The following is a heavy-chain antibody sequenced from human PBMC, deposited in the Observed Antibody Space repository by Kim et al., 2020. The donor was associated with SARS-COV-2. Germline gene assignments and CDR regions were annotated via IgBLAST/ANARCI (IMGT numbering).Heavy chain of an antibody. CDR3: ARGQTLDY. CDR1: GGSIGTGGKF. Sequence: SETLSLTCSVSGGSIGTGGKFWTWIRQHPAKGLEWIGYISYSGNPHYRPSLRSRVSISLQTSENQFSLTLTSVTAADTAVYCFARGQTLDYWGPGTLAT. CDR2: ISYSGNP. J-gene: IGHJ4*02. V-gene: IGHV4-31*03.